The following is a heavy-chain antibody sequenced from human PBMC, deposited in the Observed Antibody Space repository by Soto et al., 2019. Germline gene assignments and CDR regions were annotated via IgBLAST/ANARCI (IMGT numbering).Heavy chain of an antibody. Sequence: SVKVSCKASGGTFSSYTISWVRQAPGQGLEWMGRIIPILGIANYAQKFQGRVTITADKSTSTAYMELSRLRSEDTAVYYCARGPDGDPQHIWGQGTMVTVSS. CDR1: GGTFSSYT. CDR2: IIPILGIA. D-gene: IGHD4-17*01. J-gene: IGHJ3*02. V-gene: IGHV1-69*02. CDR3: ARGPDGDPQHI.